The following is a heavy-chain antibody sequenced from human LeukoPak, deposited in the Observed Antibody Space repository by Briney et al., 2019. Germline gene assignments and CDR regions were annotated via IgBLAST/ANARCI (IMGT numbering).Heavy chain of an antibody. V-gene: IGHV7-4-1*02. CDR1: GYTFTSYA. CDR3: ARDISVGATPRDAFDI. CDR2: INTNTGNP. D-gene: IGHD1-26*01. Sequence: ASVTVSCKASGYTFTSYAMNWVRQAPGQGLEWMGWINTNTGNPTYAQGFTGRFVFSLDTSVSTAYLQISSLKAEDTAVYYCARDISVGATPRDAFDIWGQGTRVTVSS. J-gene: IGHJ3*02.